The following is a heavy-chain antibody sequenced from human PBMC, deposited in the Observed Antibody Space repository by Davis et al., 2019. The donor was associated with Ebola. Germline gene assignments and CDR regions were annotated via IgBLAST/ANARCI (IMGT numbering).Heavy chain of an antibody. Sequence: ESLKISCAASGFTFTNAWMSWIRQPPGKGLEWIGYIYYSGSTYYNPSLKSRVSISVDTSKNQFSLKLSSVTAADTAVYYCARTTTNGRGNYYYGMDVWGQGTTVTVSS. J-gene: IGHJ6*02. D-gene: IGHD4-11*01. CDR1: GFTFTNAW. CDR3: ARTTTNGRGNYYYGMDV. CDR2: IYYSGST. V-gene: IGHV4-59*01.